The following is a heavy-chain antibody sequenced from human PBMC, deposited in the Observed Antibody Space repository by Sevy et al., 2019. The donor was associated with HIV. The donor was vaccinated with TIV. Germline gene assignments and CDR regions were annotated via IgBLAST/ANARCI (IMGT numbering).Heavy chain of an antibody. CDR2: ITYDGSNK. D-gene: IGHD5-18*01. CDR3: AKNTAMVTSKYFDY. CDR1: GFTFSTYG. Sequence: GGSLRLSCAASGFTFSTYGMHWVRQAPGKGLEWVALITYDGSNKYYADSGKGRFTSARDNSKNTLYLQMNSLRAEDTAVYYCAKNTAMVTSKYFDYWGQGTLFTVSS. J-gene: IGHJ4*02. V-gene: IGHV3-30*18.